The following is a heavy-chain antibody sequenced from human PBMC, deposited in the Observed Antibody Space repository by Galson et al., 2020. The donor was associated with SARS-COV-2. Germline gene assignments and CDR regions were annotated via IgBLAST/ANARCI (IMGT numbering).Heavy chain of an antibody. D-gene: IGHD3-22*01. Sequence: SVKVSCKASGGPFSNYTISWVRQAPGQGLEWMGRVIPILALANYAPKFQGRVTITADKSTTTAYMELSSLSSEDTAVYYCARAKGDYYDSSGYYTLDYAFNIWGQGTMVTVAS. V-gene: IGHV1-69*02. J-gene: IGHJ3*02. CDR2: VIPILALA. CDR3: ARAKGDYYDSSGYYTLDYAFNI. CDR1: GGPFSNYT.